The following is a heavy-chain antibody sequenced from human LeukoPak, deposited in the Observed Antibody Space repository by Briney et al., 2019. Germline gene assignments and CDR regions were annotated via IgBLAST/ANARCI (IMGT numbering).Heavy chain of an antibody. CDR3: ARGLAYYDFWSGFL. Sequence: PSETLSLTCAVSGYSISSGYYWGWIRQPPGKGLEWIGSIYHSGSTYYNPSLKSRVTISVDTSKNRFSLKLSSVTAADTAVYYCARGLAYYDFWSGFLWGQGTLVTVSS. CDR1: GYSISSGYY. CDR2: IYHSGST. J-gene: IGHJ4*02. V-gene: IGHV4-38-2*01. D-gene: IGHD3-3*01.